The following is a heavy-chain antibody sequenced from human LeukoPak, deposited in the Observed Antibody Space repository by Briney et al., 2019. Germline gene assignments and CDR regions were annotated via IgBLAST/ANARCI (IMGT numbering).Heavy chain of an antibody. Sequence: PSETLSLTCTVPGGSISIYYWSWIRQPPGKGLEWIGYIYYSGSTNYNPSLKSRVTISVDTSKNQFSLKLSSVTAADTAVYYCARAGWLQAQLDYWGQGTLVTVSS. CDR3: ARAGWLQAQLDY. CDR2: IYYSGST. D-gene: IGHD5-24*01. V-gene: IGHV4-59*01. CDR1: GGSISIYY. J-gene: IGHJ4*02.